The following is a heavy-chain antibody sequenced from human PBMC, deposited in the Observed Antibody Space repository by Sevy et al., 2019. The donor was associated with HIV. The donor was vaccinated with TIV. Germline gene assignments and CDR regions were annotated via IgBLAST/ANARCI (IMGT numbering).Heavy chain of an antibody. CDR1: GFTVSSNY. CDR3: ARDRNSRSPLPPGAFDI. D-gene: IGHD3-22*01. CDR2: IYSGGST. J-gene: IGHJ3*02. V-gene: IGHV3-53*01. Sequence: GGSLRLSCAASGFTVSSNYMSWVRQAPGKGLEWVSVIYSGGSTYYADSVKGRFTISRDNSKNTQYLQMNSLRAEDTAVYYCARDRNSRSPLPPGAFDIWGQWTMVTVSS.